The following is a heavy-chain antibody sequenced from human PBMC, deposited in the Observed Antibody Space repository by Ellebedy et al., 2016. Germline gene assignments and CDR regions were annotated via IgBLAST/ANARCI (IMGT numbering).Heavy chain of an antibody. CDR1: GGSISGYY. J-gene: IGHJ4*02. CDR3: AREDLGFCSGGSCPYYFDY. D-gene: IGHD2-15*01. V-gene: IGHV4-4*07. CDR2: IYTNEDT. Sequence: SETLSLTXTVSGGSISGYYWSWLRQPAGKGLEWIGRIYTNEDTNYNPSLKSRVTISVDTSKNQFSLKVTSVTAADTAVYYCAREDLGFCSGGSCPYYFDYWGQGTLVTVSS.